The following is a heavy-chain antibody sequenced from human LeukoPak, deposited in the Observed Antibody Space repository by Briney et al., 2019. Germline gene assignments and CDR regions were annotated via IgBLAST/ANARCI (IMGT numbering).Heavy chain of an antibody. CDR1: GFIFDDYV. CDR2: ITGDGHNT. CDR3: AKGRFGDRTAPSDF. J-gene: IGHJ4*02. Sequence: GGSLRLSCTASGFIFDDYVMNWVRQVPGKGLEWVSLITGDGHNTYYAHSVKGRFTVSRDNSKNSLYLLMNSLRTEDTAFYYCAKGRFGDRTAPSDFWGQGTLVTVSS. D-gene: IGHD3-10*01. V-gene: IGHV3-43*02.